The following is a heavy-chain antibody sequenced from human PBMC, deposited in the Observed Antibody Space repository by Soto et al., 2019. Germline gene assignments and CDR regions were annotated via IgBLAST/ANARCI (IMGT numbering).Heavy chain of an antibody. D-gene: IGHD2-2*02. J-gene: IGHJ6*03. CDR1: GFTFDDYA. CDR2: ISWNSGSI. Sequence: GGSLRLSCAASGFTFDDYAMHWVRQAPGKGLEWVSGISWNSGSIGYADSVKGRFTISRDNAKNSLYLQMNSLRAEDTALYYCAKGGGYCSSTSCYTDYMDVWGKGTTVTVSS. V-gene: IGHV3-9*01. CDR3: AKGGGYCSSTSCYTDYMDV.